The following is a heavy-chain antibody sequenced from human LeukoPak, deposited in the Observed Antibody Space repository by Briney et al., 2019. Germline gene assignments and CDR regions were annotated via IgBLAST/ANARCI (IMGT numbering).Heavy chain of an antibody. CDR3: ARADYFIAAAAFDI. CDR1: GGSFSGYY. D-gene: IGHD6-13*01. J-gene: IGHJ3*02. Sequence: TSETLSLTCAVYGGSFSGYYWSWLRQPPGKGLEWIGEINHSGSTNYNPSLKSRVTISVDTSKNQFSLKLSAVTAADTAVYYCARADYFIAAAAFDIWGQGTIVTVSS. V-gene: IGHV4-34*01. CDR2: INHSGST.